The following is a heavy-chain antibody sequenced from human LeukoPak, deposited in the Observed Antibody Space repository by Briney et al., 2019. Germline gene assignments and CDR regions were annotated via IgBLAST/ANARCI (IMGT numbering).Heavy chain of an antibody. V-gene: IGHV3-11*01. CDR2: ISSSGSTI. Sequence: GGSLRLSCAASGFTFSDYYMSWIRQAPGKGLEWVSYISSSGSTIYYADSVKGRFTISRDNTKNSLYLQMNSLRAEDTAVYYCAREYAAVAAGWFDPWGQGTLVTVSS. D-gene: IGHD6-19*01. J-gene: IGHJ5*02. CDR3: AREYAAVAAGWFDP. CDR1: GFTFSDYY.